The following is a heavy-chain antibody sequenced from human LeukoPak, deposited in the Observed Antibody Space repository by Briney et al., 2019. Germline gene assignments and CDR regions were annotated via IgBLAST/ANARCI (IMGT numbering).Heavy chain of an antibody. CDR3: AREPTSGREPTSGRPLDY. V-gene: IGHV4-4*07. CDR2: IYSSGSN. CDR1: GGSISGYF. D-gene: IGHD5-12*01. J-gene: IGHJ4*02. Sequence: SETLSLTCTVSGGSISGYFWSWIRQPAGKGLEWIGGIYSSGSNNYNPSLKSRVTMSLDTSKNHLSLTLSSVTAADTAVYYCAREPTSGREPTSGRPLDYWGQGTLVTVSS.